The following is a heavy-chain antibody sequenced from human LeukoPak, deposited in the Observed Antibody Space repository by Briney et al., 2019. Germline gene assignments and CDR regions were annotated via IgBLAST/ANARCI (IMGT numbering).Heavy chain of an antibody. CDR2: IGRSGDTI. Sequence: PGGSLRLSCAASGFTFSDFSITWFRQTPGKGLEWVSYIGRSGDTIHYADSVKGRFTISRDNAKNLAFLQLKSLRVEDTAVYYCARGSSVGYYWGQGTRGTLS. CDR1: GFTFSDFS. J-gene: IGHJ4*02. V-gene: IGHV3-11*01. D-gene: IGHD2-15*01. CDR3: ARGSSVGYY.